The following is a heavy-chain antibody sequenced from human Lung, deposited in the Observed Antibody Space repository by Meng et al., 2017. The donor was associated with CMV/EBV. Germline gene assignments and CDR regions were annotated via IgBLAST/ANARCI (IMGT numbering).Heavy chain of an antibody. CDR2: IWYDGNDK. J-gene: IGHJ4*02. CDR1: YA. Sequence: YAMHWVRQAPGKGLEWVATIWYDGNDKYYGDSVQGRFTISRDNSKNTLYLQMNNLRAEDTAIYYCAKDEGRPGYEFWSGYLAAYYFEYWGQGTLVTVSS. CDR3: AKDEGRPGYEFWSGYLAAYYFEY. D-gene: IGHD3-3*01. V-gene: IGHV3-33*06.